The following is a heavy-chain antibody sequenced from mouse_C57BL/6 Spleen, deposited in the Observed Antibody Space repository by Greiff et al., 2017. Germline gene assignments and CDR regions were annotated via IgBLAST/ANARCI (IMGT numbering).Heavy chain of an antibody. CDR2: IYPRSGNT. V-gene: IGHV1-81*01. D-gene: IGHD2-3*01. CDR3: ARGDDGYYGWYFDD. Sequence: QVQLQQSGAELARPGASVKLSCKASGYTFTSYGISWVKQRTGQGLEWIGEIYPRSGNTYYNEKFKGKATLTADKSSSTADMELRSLTSEDSAVYYCARGDDGYYGWYFDDWGTGTTVTVAS. J-gene: IGHJ1*03. CDR1: GYTFTSYG.